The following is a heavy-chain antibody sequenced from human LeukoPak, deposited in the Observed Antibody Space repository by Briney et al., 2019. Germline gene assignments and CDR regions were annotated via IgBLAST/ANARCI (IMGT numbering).Heavy chain of an antibody. D-gene: IGHD3-22*01. J-gene: IGHJ6*02. Sequence: SETPSLTCTVSGGSISSYYWSWIRQPPGKGLEWIGYIYYSGSTNYNPSLRSRVTISVDTSKNQFSLDLGSVTAADTAVYYCARGPHYHDSSGYSPSYSYAMDVWGQGTTVTVSS. CDR1: GGSISSYY. CDR2: IYYSGST. CDR3: ARGPHYHDSSGYSPSYSYAMDV. V-gene: IGHV4-59*01.